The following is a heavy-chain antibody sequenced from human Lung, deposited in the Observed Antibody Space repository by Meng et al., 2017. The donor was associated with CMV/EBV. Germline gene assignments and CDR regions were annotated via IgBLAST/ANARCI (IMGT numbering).Heavy chain of an antibody. J-gene: IGHJ5*02. CDR3: ARTNYGDYNWFDP. V-gene: IGHV4-31*03. Sequence: QVQLQGSGPGRGQPSQALPLTCTGSGGSISSGGFYWSWIRQHPGKGLEWIGYIYYSGSTYYNPSLRSRVAISIDTSKNQFSLKLTSVTAADTAVYFCARTNYGDYNWFDPWGQGTLVTVSS. CDR2: IYYSGST. CDR1: GGSISSGGFY. D-gene: IGHD4-17*01.